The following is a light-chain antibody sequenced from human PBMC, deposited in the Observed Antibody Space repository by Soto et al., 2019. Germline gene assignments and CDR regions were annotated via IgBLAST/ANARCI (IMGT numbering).Light chain of an antibody. Sequence: VLTQSPGTLSVSPGERATLSCRASQSVESGYFAWYQQKPGQAPRLLIYGASNRATGIPDRFSGSGSGADFTLTISRVEHEDSAMYYCQQYHGSPEYSFGQGTKVEIK. CDR3: QQYHGSPEYS. CDR1: QSVESGY. V-gene: IGKV3-20*01. CDR2: GAS. J-gene: IGKJ2*01.